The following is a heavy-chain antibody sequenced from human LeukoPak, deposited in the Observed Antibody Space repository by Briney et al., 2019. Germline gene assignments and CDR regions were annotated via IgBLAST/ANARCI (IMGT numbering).Heavy chain of an antibody. CDR1: GFTFSNYW. CDR3: ARDYAVGESFDI. J-gene: IGHJ3*02. CDR2: ITSDGSST. Sequence: GGCLRLSCAASGFTFSNYWMHWVRQAPGEGLVWVARITSDGSSTSHADAVKGRFTISRDNAKNTLYLRMNSLRVEDTAVYYCARDYAVGESFDIWGQGTLVTVSS. V-gene: IGHV3-74*01. D-gene: IGHD3-16*01.